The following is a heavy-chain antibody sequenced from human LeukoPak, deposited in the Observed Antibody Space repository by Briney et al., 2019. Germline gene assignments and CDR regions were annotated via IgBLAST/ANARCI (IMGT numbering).Heavy chain of an antibody. Sequence: AAVKVSCKASGYSFPDYYMHWVRQPPGQGLEWMGWINPNSGGTKYAQRFQRRVTMTRDTSITTAYMELSRLTPDDTAVYYCARPRSDQWLVVPFDFWGNGTLGTVSS. CDR3: ARPRSDQWLVVPFDF. CDR1: GYSFPDYY. CDR2: INPNSGGT. J-gene: IGHJ4*01. V-gene: IGHV1-2*02. D-gene: IGHD6-19*01.